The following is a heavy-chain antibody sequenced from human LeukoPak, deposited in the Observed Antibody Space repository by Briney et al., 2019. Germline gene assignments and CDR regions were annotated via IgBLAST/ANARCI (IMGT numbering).Heavy chain of an antibody. D-gene: IGHD4-17*01. J-gene: IGHJ6*03. CDR3: VRKDYGDFVDPTYYMDV. V-gene: IGHV3-21*01. CDR2: ISISSTYI. CDR1: GFTVSFYT. Sequence: GPSLTLSCAASGFTVSFYTMSWVRQAPGNGLEWVSSISISSTYIYYADSVNGRFTISRDTAENSLSMQMDSLIAEDTAAYYCVRKDYGDFVDPTYYMDVWGKGTMVIVSS.